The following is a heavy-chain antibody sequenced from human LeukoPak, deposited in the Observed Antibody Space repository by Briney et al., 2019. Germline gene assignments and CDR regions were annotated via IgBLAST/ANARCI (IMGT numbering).Heavy chain of an antibody. CDR3: ATYINWVAGDD. Sequence: GGSLRLSCAASGFAFSNSWMSWVRQAPGKGLEWVANINHEGGDIHYVDSVKGRFTISRDNAKDSLYLQMNSLRDEDTAVYYCATYINWVAGDDWGQGTTVTVPS. CDR2: INHEGGDI. J-gene: IGHJ6*02. D-gene: IGHD1-1*01. CDR1: GFAFSNSW. V-gene: IGHV3-7*01.